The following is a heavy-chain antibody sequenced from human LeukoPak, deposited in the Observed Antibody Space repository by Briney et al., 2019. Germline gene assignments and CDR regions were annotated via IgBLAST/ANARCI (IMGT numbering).Heavy chain of an antibody. CDR1: GYTFTGYY. J-gene: IGHJ6*03. Sequence: ASVKVSCKASGYTFTGYYMHWVRQAPGQGLEWMGWINPNSGGTNYAQKFQGRVTMTRDTPISTAYMELSRLRSDDTAVYYCARAGGFGASYYYYMDVWGKGTTVTVSS. CDR3: ARAGGFGASYYYYMDV. CDR2: INPNSGGT. V-gene: IGHV1-2*02. D-gene: IGHD3-10*01.